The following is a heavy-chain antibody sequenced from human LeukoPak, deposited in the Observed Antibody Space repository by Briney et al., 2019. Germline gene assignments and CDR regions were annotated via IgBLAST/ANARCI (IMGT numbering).Heavy chain of an antibody. CDR1: GYTFTSYA. D-gene: IGHD3-10*01. J-gene: IGHJ4*02. CDR2: MNPNSGNT. V-gene: IGHV1-8*02. Sequence: ASVKVSCKASGYTFTSYAMNWVRQAPGQGLEWMGWMNPNSGNTGYAQKFQGRVTMTRNTSISTAYMELSSLRSEDTAVYYCARGMMVRGKGFDYWGQGTLVTVSS. CDR3: ARGMMVRGKGFDY.